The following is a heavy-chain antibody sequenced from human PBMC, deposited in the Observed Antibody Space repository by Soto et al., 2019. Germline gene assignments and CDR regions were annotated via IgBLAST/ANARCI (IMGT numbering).Heavy chain of an antibody. J-gene: IGHJ6*02. CDR2: ISGYNGNT. CDR1: GYTFSGYS. CDR3: ARDVFCGGAPACPDMDV. D-gene: IGHD2-21*01. Sequence: QVVLEQSGGEVKKPGASVKVSCKASGYTFSGYSITWVRQAPGQGLEWMGRISGYNGNTNYARTLRDRLTLTTDTSTRPAYMELRSLTSDDTAVYYCARDVFCGGAPACPDMDVCGQGTTVTVSS. V-gene: IGHV1-18*04.